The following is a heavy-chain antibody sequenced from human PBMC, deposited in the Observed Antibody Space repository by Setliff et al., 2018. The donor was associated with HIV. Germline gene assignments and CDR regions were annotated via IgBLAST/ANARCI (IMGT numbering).Heavy chain of an antibody. CDR2: INHSGST. V-gene: IGHV4-34*01. J-gene: IGHJ4*02. CDR3: ARGLYGSGSFFFDS. D-gene: IGHD3-10*01. CDR1: GASFSDYS. Sequence: SSETLSLTCAVYGASFSDYSWSWIRQPPGKGLEWIGEINHSGSTNYNPSLKTRVTISVDTSKKQFSLKLISVTAADTAVYYCARGLYGSGSFFFDSWGRGTLVTVSS.